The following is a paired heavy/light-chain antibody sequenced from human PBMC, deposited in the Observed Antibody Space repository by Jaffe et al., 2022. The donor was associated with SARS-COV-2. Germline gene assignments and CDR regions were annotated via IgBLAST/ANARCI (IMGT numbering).Heavy chain of an antibody. J-gene: IGHJ5*02. CDR3: ARHFLFGP. CDR2: ISSDGDTV. D-gene: IGHD3-3*02. Sequence: EVQLMESGGGLIRPGESLRLSCAVSAFSIATYSLNWVRQAPGKGLEWISYISSDGDTVDYADSVEGRFTISRNNAKNSLYLQMSNLRADDTAVYYCARHFLFGPWGKGTLVTVSS. V-gene: IGHV3-48*01. CDR1: AFSIATYS.
Light chain of an antibody. Sequence: DIQMTQSPSSLSASVGDRVTITCQASQGIDYYLNWFQQKPGKAPNLLIYDVSNLETGVPPRFSGSRSGADFTLTISSLQPEDVATYYCQQYRSLPYTFGQGTNLDIK. CDR1: QGIDYY. CDR2: DVS. V-gene: IGKV1-33*01. J-gene: IGKJ2*01. CDR3: QQYRSLPYT.